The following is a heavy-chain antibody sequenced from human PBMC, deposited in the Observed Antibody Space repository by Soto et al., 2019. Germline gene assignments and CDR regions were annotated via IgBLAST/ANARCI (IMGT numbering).Heavy chain of an antibody. J-gene: IGHJ4*02. CDR1: GITFSNHA. CDR3: AKEHGGGISTITSFFDS. Sequence: GGSLRLSCAASGITFSNHALIWVRQAPGKGLEWVSGISGSGTSTYYADSVKGRFTISRDNSKNTLSLQMNSLRDDDTAVYYCAKEHGGGISTITSFFDSWGQGTPVTVSS. V-gene: IGHV3-23*01. D-gene: IGHD5-12*01. CDR2: ISGSGTST.